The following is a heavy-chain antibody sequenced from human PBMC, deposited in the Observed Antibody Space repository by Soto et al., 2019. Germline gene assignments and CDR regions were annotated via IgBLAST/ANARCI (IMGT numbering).Heavy chain of an antibody. CDR3: ARLTYYYDSSGSPPLLFYY. J-gene: IGHJ4*02. CDR2: IYYSGST. Sequence: SETLSLTCTVSGGSISSSSYYWSWIRQPPGKGLEWIGYIYYSGSTNYNPSLKSRVTISVDTSKNQFSLKLSSVTAADTAVYYCARLTYYYDSSGSPPLLFYYWGQGTLVTVSS. V-gene: IGHV4-61*05. D-gene: IGHD3-22*01. CDR1: GGSISSSSYY.